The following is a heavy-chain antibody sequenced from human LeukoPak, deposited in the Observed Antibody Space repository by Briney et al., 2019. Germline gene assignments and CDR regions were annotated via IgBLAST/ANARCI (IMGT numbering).Heavy chain of an antibody. CDR3: ASDPGGAYYYGSGPYFDY. CDR2: ISYDGSNK. D-gene: IGHD3-10*01. V-gene: IGHV3-30*03. CDR1: GFTFSSYG. J-gene: IGHJ4*02. Sequence: GRSLRLSCAASGFTFSSYGMPWVRQAPGKGLEWVAVISYDGSNKYYADSVKGRFTISRDNSKNTLYLQMNSLRAEDTAVYYCASDPGGAYYYGSGPYFDYWGQGTLVTVSS.